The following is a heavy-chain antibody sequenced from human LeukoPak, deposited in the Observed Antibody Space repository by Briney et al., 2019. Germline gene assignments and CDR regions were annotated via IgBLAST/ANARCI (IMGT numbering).Heavy chain of an antibody. CDR2: ISYDGSKK. V-gene: IGHV3-30-3*01. J-gene: IGHJ4*02. CDR1: GFTCSNYA. D-gene: IGHD1-26*01. CDR3: ARALSGSPPYDS. Sequence: PGGSLRLSCAASGFTCSNYAMHSVRQAPGKGLEWVAVISYDGSKKYYADSVKGRFTISRDDSKYTLYLQMNSLGPEDTAVYYCARALSGSPPYDSWGQGTLVTVSS.